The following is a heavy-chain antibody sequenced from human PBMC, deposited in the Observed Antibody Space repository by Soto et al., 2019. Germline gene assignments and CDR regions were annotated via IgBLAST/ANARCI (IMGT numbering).Heavy chain of an antibody. CDR3: AKTFGSNWLLDY. D-gene: IGHD6-13*01. CDR2: MSGSGGSI. Sequence: EVQLLESGGGLVQPGGSLRLSCAGSGFTFSDYAISWVRQAPGKGPEWVSAMSGSGGSIYYADSVKGRFTISRDNSKNTVYLQMSSLRGEDTAIYYCAKTFGSNWLLDYWGRGTLVTVSS. CDR1: GFTFSDYA. J-gene: IGHJ4*02. V-gene: IGHV3-23*01.